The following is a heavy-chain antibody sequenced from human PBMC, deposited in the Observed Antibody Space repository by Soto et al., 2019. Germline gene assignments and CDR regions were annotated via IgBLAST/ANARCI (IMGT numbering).Heavy chain of an antibody. V-gene: IGHV4-59*01. Sequence: SETLSLTCIISGGSISSYYWSWIRQPPGKGLEWIGYIYYTGTTNYNPSLKSRVTISVDTSTQFSLKLRSVTAADTAVYYCARHTYDSTPVRGFDIWGQGTMVTV. CDR2: IYYTGTT. D-gene: IGHD3-22*01. CDR1: GGSISSYY. J-gene: IGHJ3*02. CDR3: ARHTYDSTPVRGFDI.